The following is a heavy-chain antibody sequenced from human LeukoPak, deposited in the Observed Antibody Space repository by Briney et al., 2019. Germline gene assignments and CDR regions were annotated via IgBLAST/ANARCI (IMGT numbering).Heavy chain of an antibody. Sequence: YXXSXXXRXTISRDNSKNTLYLQMNSLRAEDTAVYYCXXVXSXXSSXYYYWYFDLWGRGTLVTVSS. V-gene: IGHV3-23*01. D-gene: IGHD3-22*01. CDR3: XXVXSXXSSXYYYWYFDL. J-gene: IGHJ2*01.